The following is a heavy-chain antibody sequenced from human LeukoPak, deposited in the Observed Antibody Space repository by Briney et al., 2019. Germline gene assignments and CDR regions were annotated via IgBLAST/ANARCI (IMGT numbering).Heavy chain of an antibody. D-gene: IGHD3-16*01. V-gene: IGHV3-64D*06. Sequence: GGSLRLSCAASGFTFSTYAMHWVRQAPGKGLEYVSAISSNGITTYYSESVTGRFTISRDNSKNTLYLQMSSLRAEDTAVYYCVKDSWGFDYWGQGTLVTVSS. CDR1: GFTFSTYA. J-gene: IGHJ4*02. CDR3: VKDSWGFDY. CDR2: ISSNGITT.